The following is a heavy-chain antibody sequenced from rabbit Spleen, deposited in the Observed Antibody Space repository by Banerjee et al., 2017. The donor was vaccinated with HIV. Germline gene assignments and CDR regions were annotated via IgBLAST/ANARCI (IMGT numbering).Heavy chain of an antibody. J-gene: IGHJ4*01. CDR1: GFSFSAGYY. D-gene: IGHD7-1*01. CDR3: ARFYAGYGDFGYAAM. Sequence: QSLEESGGDLVKPGASLTLTCTASGFSFSAGYYMCWVRQAPGKGLEWIACIHGGSKNNIYYASWAKGRFTISKTSSTTVTLQMTRLTVADTATYFCARFYAGYGDFGYAAMWGPGTRVTGS. CDR2: IHGGSKNNI. V-gene: IGHV1S40*01.